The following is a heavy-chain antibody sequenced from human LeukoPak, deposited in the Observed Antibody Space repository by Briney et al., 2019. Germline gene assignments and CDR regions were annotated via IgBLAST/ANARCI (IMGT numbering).Heavy chain of an antibody. CDR2: IYPGDSDT. D-gene: IGHD1-26*01. CDR1: GYSFTSYW. J-gene: IGHJ4*02. V-gene: IGHV5-51*01. CDR3: ARHDQWELLGGLFDY. Sequence: GESLKISCKGSGYSFTSYWIGWVRQMPGKGLEWMGIIYPGDSDTRYSPSFQGQVTISADKSISTAYLQWSSLKASDTAMYYCARHDQWELLGGLFDYWGQGTLVTASS.